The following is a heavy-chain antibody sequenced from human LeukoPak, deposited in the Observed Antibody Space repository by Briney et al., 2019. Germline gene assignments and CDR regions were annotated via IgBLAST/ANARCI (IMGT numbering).Heavy chain of an antibody. CDR1: GGSFSGYY. J-gene: IGHJ4*02. Sequence: KPSETLSLTCAVYGGSFSGYYWSWIRQPPGKGLEWIGEINHSGSTNYNPSLKSRVTISVDTSKNQFSLKLSSVTAADTAVYYCARANYDILTGYYFASHYFDYWGQGTLVTVSS. V-gene: IGHV4-34*01. CDR3: ARANYDILTGYYFASHYFDY. D-gene: IGHD3-9*01. CDR2: INHSGST.